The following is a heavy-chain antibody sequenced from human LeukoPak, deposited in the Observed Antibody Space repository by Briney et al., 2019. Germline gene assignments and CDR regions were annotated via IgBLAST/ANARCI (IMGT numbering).Heavy chain of an antibody. Sequence: SETLSLTCTVSGGSISSYYWSWIRQPAGKGLEWIGRIYTSGSTNYNPSLKSRVTMSVGTSKNQFSLKLSSVTAADTAVYYCASSTLGYYYYYYMDIRGKGTTVTVSS. CDR3: ASSTLGYYYYYYMDI. V-gene: IGHV4-4*07. CDR2: IYTSGST. CDR1: GGSISSYY. D-gene: IGHD2-2*01. J-gene: IGHJ6*03.